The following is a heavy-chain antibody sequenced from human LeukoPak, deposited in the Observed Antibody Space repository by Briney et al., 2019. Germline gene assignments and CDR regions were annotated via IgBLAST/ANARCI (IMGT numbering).Heavy chain of an antibody. D-gene: IGHD4-17*01. V-gene: IGHV1-8*03. CDR1: GYTFTSYD. CDR2: MNPNSGNT. Sequence: ASVKVSCKASGYTFTSYDINWVRQATGQGLEWMGWMNPNSGNTGYAQKFQGRVTITRNTSISTAYMELSSLRSEDTAVYYCATAYRWDYGDYVELATVDAFDIWGQGTMVTVSS. J-gene: IGHJ3*02. CDR3: ATAYRWDYGDYVELATVDAFDI.